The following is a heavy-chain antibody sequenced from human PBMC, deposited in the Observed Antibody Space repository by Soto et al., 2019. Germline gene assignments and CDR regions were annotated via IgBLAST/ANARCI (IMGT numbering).Heavy chain of an antibody. V-gene: IGHV3-53*01. CDR3: AREFSSWHRYYFDS. Sequence: EVQLVESGGGLIHPGGSLRLSCAASGFTVSTNYMSWVRQAPGKGLEWVSVIYSGGRTQYTDTVKGRFTISRDNSKNTLYLKMNSLRADDTAVYYWAREFSSWHRYYFDSGGQGTLATVPS. J-gene: IGHJ4*02. D-gene: IGHD6-13*01. CDR2: IYSGGRT. CDR1: GFTVSTNY.